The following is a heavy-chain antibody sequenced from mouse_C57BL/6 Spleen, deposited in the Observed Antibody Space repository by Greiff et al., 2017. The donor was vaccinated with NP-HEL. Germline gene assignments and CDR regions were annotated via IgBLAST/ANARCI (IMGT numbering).Heavy chain of an antibody. CDR1: GFSLTSYA. J-gene: IGHJ3*01. D-gene: IGHD1-1*01. CDR2: IWTGGGT. CDR3: ASYYGSAWFAY. V-gene: IGHV2-9-1*01. Sequence: VKLVESGPGLVAPSQSLSITCTVSGFSLTSYAISWVRQPPGKGLELLGVIWTGGGTNYNSALKSRLSISKDNSKSQVFLKMNSLQTDDTARYYCASYYGSAWFAYWGQGTLVTVSA.